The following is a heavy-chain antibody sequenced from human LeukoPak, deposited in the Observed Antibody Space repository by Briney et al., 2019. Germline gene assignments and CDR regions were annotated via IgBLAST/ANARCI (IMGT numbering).Heavy chain of an antibody. CDR1: GFTFSSYG. V-gene: IGHV3-30*03. CDR2: ISYDGSNK. Sequence: GRSLRLSCAASGFTFSSYGMHWVRQAPGKGLEWVAVISYDGSNKYYADSVKGRFTISRDNSKNTLYLQMNSLRVEDTAVYYCARVGPWVNPDYYYYYMDVWGKGTTVTVSS. D-gene: IGHD1-14*01. J-gene: IGHJ6*03. CDR3: ARVGPWVNPDYYYYYMDV.